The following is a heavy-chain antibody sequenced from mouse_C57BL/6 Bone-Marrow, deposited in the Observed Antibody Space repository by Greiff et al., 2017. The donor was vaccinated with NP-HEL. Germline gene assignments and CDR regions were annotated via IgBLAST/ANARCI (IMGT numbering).Heavy chain of an antibody. D-gene: IGHD2-14*01. J-gene: IGHJ3*01. Sequence: VQLQQSGPELVKPGASVKISCKASGYAFSSSWMNWVKQRPGKGLEWIGRIYPGDGDTNYNGKFKGKATLTADKSSSTAYMQLSSLTSEDSAVYFCARCLPAYYRGSFAYWAQGTLVTVSA. CDR1: GYAFSSSW. CDR2: IYPGDGDT. CDR3: ARCLPAYYRGSFAY. V-gene: IGHV1-82*01.